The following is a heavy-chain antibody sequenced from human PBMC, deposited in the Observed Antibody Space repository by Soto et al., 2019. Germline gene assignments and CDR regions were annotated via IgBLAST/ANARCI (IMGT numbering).Heavy chain of an antibody. J-gene: IGHJ6*02. D-gene: IGHD2-21*02. V-gene: IGHV2-5*02. CDR1: GFSLNTGGLA. CDR2: IYWDNDK. CDR3: VHSRCGGDCLQSYSSHYYYGMDV. Sequence: QITLKESGPPLVKPTQTLTLTCTFSGFSLNTGGLAVGWIRQPPGKALEWLALIYWDNDKRYSPSLRSRLTITKDTSKNQVVLTMTNMDPVDAATYYCVHSRCGGDCLQSYSSHYYYGMDVWGQGTTVTVSS.